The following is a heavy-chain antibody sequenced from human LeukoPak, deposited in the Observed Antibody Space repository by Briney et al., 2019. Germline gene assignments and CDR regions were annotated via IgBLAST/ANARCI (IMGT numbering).Heavy chain of an antibody. CDR3: ARAAAYNLDY. Sequence: SETLSLTCAVYGASITNNWYGWVRQPPGKGLEWIAEIYHNGEINYNPSLKSRVSITVDKSNNQLSVRLNSVTAADTAVYYCARAAAYNLDYWGQGILVTVSS. J-gene: IGHJ4*02. D-gene: IGHD6-13*01. CDR1: GASITNNW. CDR2: IYHNGEI. V-gene: IGHV4-4*02.